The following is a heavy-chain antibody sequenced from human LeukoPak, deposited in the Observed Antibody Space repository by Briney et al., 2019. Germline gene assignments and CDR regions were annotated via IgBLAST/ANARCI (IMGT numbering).Heavy chain of an antibody. V-gene: IGHV4-59*01. CDR3: AYGSGSYYGGYAFDI. CDR1: GXXISSYX. J-gene: IGHJ3*02. CDR2: IYYSGST. Sequence: SXXXXVSGXXISSYXXXXIRQPPGXXXEXXGYIYYSGSTNYNPSLKSRVTISVDTSKNQFSLKLSSVTAADTAVYYCAYGSGSYYGGYAFDIWGQGTMVTVSS. D-gene: IGHD1-26*01.